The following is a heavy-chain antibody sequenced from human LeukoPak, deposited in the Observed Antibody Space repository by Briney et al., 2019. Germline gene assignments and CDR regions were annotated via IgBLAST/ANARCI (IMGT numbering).Heavy chain of an antibody. V-gene: IGHV1-18*01. Sequence: GASVKVSCKASGYTFTSYGISWVRQAPGQGLEWMGWISAYNGNTNYAQKLQGRVTMTTDTSTSTAYMELRSLRSDDTAVYYCARVGSSSWYSFSGWFDPWGQGTLVTVSS. CDR3: ARVGSSSWYSFSGWFDP. CDR2: ISAYNGNT. CDR1: GYTFTSYG. D-gene: IGHD6-13*01. J-gene: IGHJ5*02.